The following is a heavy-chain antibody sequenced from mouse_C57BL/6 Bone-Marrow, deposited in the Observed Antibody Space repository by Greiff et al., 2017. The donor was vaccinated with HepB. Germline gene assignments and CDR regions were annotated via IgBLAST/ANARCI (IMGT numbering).Heavy chain of an antibody. V-gene: IGHV5-4*03. Sequence: EVKLVESGGGLVKPGGSLKLSCAASGFTFSSYAMSWVRQTPEKRLEWVATISDGGSYTYYPDNVKGRFTISRDNAKNNLYLQMSHLKSEDTAMYYCARAWDYGSSRAWFAYWGQGTLVTVSA. CDR3: ARAWDYGSSRAWFAY. J-gene: IGHJ3*01. D-gene: IGHD1-1*01. CDR1: GFTFSSYA. CDR2: ISDGGSYT.